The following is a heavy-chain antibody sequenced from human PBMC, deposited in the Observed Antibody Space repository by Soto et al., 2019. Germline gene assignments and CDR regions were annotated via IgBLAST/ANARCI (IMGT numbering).Heavy chain of an antibody. CDR2: ISAYNGNT. V-gene: IGHV1-18*01. D-gene: IGHD6-19*01. J-gene: IGHJ6*03. Sequence: QDQLVQSGVEVKKPGASVKVSCKASGYSFTNYGITWVRQAPGQGFEWMVWISAYNGNTNYAQKFQGRVTMTTDASTSTAYLESRSLRSDETAVYYCARDRGVAPPVAGNTHYYYYMDVWGKGTTVTVSS. CDR3: ARDRGVAPPVAGNTHYYYYMDV. CDR1: GYSFTNYG.